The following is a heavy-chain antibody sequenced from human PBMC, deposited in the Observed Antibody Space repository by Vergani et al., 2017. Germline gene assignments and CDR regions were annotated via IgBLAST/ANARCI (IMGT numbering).Heavy chain of an antibody. CDR3: ARDRLLWFGEGNWFDP. V-gene: IGHV3-30-3*01. Sequence: QVQLVESGGGLVKPGGSLRLSCAASGFTFSSYAMHWVRQAPGKGLEWVAVISYDGSNKYYADSVKGRFTISRDNSKNTLYLQMNSLRAEDTAVYYCARDRLLWFGEGNWFDPWGQGTLVTVSS. J-gene: IGHJ5*02. D-gene: IGHD3-10*01. CDR2: ISYDGSNK. CDR1: GFTFSSYA.